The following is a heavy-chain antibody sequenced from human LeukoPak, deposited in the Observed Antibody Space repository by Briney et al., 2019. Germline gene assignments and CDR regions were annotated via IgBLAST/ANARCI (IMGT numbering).Heavy chain of an antibody. D-gene: IGHD4-17*01. CDR1: GFTASSNY. CDR2: IYRGGST. J-gene: IGHJ4*02. CDR3: AGSGDYLARIDY. V-gene: IGHV3-53*01. Sequence: GGSLRLSCAASGFTASSNYMSWVRQAPGNGLEWVSVIYRGGSTYYADSVKGRVTISRVNSKNTLYLQMNSLRAEDTAVYYCAGSGDYLARIDYWGQGTLVTVSS.